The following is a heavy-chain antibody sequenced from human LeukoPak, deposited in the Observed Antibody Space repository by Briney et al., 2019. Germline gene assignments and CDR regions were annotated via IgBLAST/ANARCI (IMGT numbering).Heavy chain of an antibody. CDR2: INPNSGGT. J-gene: IGHJ4*02. CDR1: GYTFTGYY. CDR3: ARTGSLYYDFVWGSFDY. V-gene: IGHV1-2*02. D-gene: IGHD3-16*01. Sequence: ASVKVSCKASGYTFTGYYIHWVRQAPGQGLEWMGWINPNSGGTNFAQKFQGRVIMTRDTSITTAYMELSTLESDDTGVYYCARTGSLYYDFVWGSFDYWGEGTLVTVAS.